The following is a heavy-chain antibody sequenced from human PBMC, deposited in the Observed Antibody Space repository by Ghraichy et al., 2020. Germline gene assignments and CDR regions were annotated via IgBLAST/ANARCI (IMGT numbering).Heavy chain of an antibody. Sequence: SETLSLTCAVYGGSFSGYYWSWIRQPPGKGLEWIGEINHSGSTNYNPSLKSRVTISVDTSKNQFSLKLSSVTAADTAVYYCARHRRAHSSGWYYYYGMDVWGQGTTVTVSS. CDR1: GGSFSGYY. V-gene: IGHV4-34*01. D-gene: IGHD6-19*01. J-gene: IGHJ6*02. CDR3: ARHRRAHSSGWYYYYGMDV. CDR2: INHSGST.